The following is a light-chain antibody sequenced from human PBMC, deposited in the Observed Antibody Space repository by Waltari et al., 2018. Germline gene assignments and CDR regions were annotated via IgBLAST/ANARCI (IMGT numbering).Light chain of an antibody. CDR3: ATWDDSLTGPV. CDR2: TNN. Sequence: QSVLTQPPSASGTPGQRVIIPCSGGSSNIRPTPVPWYHQLPGTAPKLPIYTNNHRPSGVPDRFSGSKSGTSASLAISGLQSEDEADYYCATWDDSLTGPVFGGGTKLTVL. CDR1: SSNIRPTP. J-gene: IGLJ3*02. V-gene: IGLV1-44*01.